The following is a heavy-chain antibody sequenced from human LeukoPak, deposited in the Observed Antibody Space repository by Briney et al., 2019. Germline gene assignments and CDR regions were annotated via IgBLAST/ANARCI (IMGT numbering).Heavy chain of an antibody. V-gene: IGHV3-30*02. CDR3: ARSPGERFLEWSFDY. CDR2: IRYDGSNK. Sequence: GGSLRLSCAASGFTFSSYGMHWVRQAPGKGLEWVAFIRYDGSNKYYADSVKGQFTISRDNSKNTLYLQMNSLRAEDTAVYYCARSPGERFLEWSFDYWGQGTLVTVSS. D-gene: IGHD3-3*01. CDR1: GFTFSSYG. J-gene: IGHJ4*02.